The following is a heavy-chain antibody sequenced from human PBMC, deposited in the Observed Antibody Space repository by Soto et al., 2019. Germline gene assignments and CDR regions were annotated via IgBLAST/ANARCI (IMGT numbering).Heavy chain of an antibody. CDR2: ISYDESNK. D-gene: IGHD3-22*01. CDR3: TKGVVVITSYFQH. Sequence: QVQLVESGGGVVQPGRSLRLSCAASRFTFSSYGMHWVRQAPGKGLEWVAVISYDESNKYYADSVKGRFTISRDNSKNTLYLQMNSLRAEDTAVYYCTKGVVVITSYFQHWGQGTLVTVSS. V-gene: IGHV3-30*18. J-gene: IGHJ1*01. CDR1: RFTFSSYG.